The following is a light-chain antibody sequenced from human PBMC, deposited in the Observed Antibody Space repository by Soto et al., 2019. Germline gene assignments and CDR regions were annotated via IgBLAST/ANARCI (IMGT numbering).Light chain of an antibody. CDR1: SGHSSYA. V-gene: IGLV4-69*01. CDR3: QTWGTGIHV. CDR2: LNSDGSH. J-gene: IGLJ1*01. Sequence: QLVLTQSPSASASLGASVKLTCTLSSGHSSYAIAWHQQQPEKGPRYLMKLNSDGSHSKGDGNPDRFSGSSSGAERYLTISSLQSEDEADYYCQTWGTGIHVFGTGTKLTVL.